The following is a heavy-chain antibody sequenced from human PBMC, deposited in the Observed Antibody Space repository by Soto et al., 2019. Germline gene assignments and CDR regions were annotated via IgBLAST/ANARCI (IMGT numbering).Heavy chain of an antibody. CDR2: MNPNSGNT. D-gene: IGHD1-26*01. J-gene: IGHJ4*02. Sequence: ASVKVSCKASGYTFTSYDINWVRQATGQGLEWMGWMNPNSGNTGYAQKFQGRVTMTRNTSISTAYMELSSLRSEDTAVYYCGRLGATSPNFDYWGQGTLGTVSS. CDR3: GRLGATSPNFDY. CDR1: GYTFTSYD. V-gene: IGHV1-8*01.